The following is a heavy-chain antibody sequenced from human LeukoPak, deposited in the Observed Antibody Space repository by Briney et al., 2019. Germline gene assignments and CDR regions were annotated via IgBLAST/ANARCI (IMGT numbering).Heavy chain of an antibody. CDR1: GFTSISYW. CDR3: AREGYSPY. D-gene: IGHD6-13*01. Sequence: GGSLRLSCEASGFTSISYWMSWVRQAPGKGLEWVANIKQDGSEKYYVDSVKGRFTISRDNAKNSLYLQMNSLRAEDTAVYYCAREGYSPYWGQGTLVTVSS. V-gene: IGHV3-7*01. CDR2: IKQDGSEK. J-gene: IGHJ4*02.